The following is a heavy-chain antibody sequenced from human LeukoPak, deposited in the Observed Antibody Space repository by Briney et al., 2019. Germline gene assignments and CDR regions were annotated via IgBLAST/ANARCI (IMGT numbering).Heavy chain of an antibody. V-gene: IGHV3-74*01. CDR1: GFTFSSYW. D-gene: IGHD6-13*01. CDR3: ARRPKYSSSWYTGY. J-gene: IGHJ4*02. CDR2: INGDGRNI. Sequence: GGSLRLSCVASGFTFSSYWMHWVRQDPRKGLVWVSRINGDGRNINYADSVRGRFTISRDNAKNSLYLQMNSLRAEDTAVYYCARRPKYSSSWYTGYWGQGTLVTVSS.